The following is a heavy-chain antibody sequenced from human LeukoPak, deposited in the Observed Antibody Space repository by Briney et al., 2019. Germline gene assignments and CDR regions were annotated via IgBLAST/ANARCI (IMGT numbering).Heavy chain of an antibody. D-gene: IGHD4-23*01. V-gene: IGHV4-61*01. CDR1: GGSVSSGSYY. CDR2: IYYSGST. Sequence: SETLSLTCTVSGGSVSSGSYYWSWIRQPPGKGLEWIGYIYYSGSTNSNPSLKSRVTISVDTSKNQFSLKLSSVTAADTAVYYCARGPTTVVTRKSYAAHLDYWGQGTLVTVSS. CDR3: ARGPTTVVTRKSYAAHLDY. J-gene: IGHJ4*02.